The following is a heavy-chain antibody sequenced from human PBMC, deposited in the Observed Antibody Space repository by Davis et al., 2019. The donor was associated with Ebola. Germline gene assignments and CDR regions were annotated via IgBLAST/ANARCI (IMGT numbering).Heavy chain of an antibody. CDR1: GGTFSSYA. D-gene: IGHD3-10*02. CDR2: IIPILGIA. CDR3: ARESELFGERGYYYYGMDV. J-gene: IGHJ6*02. V-gene: IGHV1-69*04. Sequence: SVKVSCKASGGTFSSYAISWVRQAPGQGLEWMGRIIPILGIANYAQKFQGRVTITADKSTSTAYMELSSLRSEDTAVYYCARESELFGERGYYYYGMDVWGQGTTVTVSS.